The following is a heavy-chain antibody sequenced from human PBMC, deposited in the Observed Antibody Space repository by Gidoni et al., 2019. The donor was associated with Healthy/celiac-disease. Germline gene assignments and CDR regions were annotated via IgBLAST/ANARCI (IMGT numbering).Heavy chain of an antibody. CDR3: AKGYYDSSGYSAFDY. Sequence: EVQLLESGGGLVQPGGSLRLSCAASGFTFSSYAMSWVRQAPGKGLEWVSAISGSCGSTYYADSVKGRFTISRDNSKNTLYLQMNSLRAEDTAVYYCAKGYYDSSGYSAFDYWGQGTLVTVSS. J-gene: IGHJ4*02. CDR2: ISGSCGST. CDR1: GFTFSSYA. V-gene: IGHV3-23*01. D-gene: IGHD3-22*01.